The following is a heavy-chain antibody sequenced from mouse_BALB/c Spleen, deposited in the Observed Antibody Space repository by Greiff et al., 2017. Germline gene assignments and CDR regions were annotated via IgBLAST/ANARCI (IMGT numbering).Heavy chain of an antibody. Sequence: EVKLVESGGDLVKPGGSLKLSCAASGFTFSSYGMSWVRQTPDKRLEWVATISSGGSYTYYPDSVKGRFTISRDNAKNTLYLQMSSLKSEDTAMYYCARQIYYYYDRFAYWGQGTLVTVSA. V-gene: IGHV5-6*01. CDR1: GFTFSSYG. CDR3: ARQIYYYYDRFAY. CDR2: ISSGGSYT. J-gene: IGHJ3*01. D-gene: IGHD2-4*01.